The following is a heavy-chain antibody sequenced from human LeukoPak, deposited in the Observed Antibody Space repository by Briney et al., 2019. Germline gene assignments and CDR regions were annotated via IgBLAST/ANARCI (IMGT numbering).Heavy chain of an antibody. J-gene: IGHJ5*02. CDR2: ISGSGGST. V-gene: IGHV3-23*01. D-gene: IGHD1-26*01. CDR3: AKTPRIVGATTGFDP. Sequence: GGSLRLSCAASGFTFSSYAMSWVRQAPGKGLEWVSAISGSGGSTYYADSVKGRFTISRDNSKNTLYLQMNSLRAEDTAVYYCAKTPRIVGATTGFDPWGQGTLVTVSS. CDR1: GFTFSSYA.